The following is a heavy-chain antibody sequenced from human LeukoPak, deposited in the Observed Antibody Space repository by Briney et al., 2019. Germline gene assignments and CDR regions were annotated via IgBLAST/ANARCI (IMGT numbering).Heavy chain of an antibody. J-gene: IGHJ6*03. CDR1: DDSITMYY. Sequence: SETLSLTCSVSDDSITMYYWTWIRQPPGKGLEWIGYVGHTGSTNFNPSLNGRVSISRDTTKNLFSLRLRSVTAADTAVYFCARGRVSSSTWYSTYYYHFYMDVWGKGTTVTVSS. CDR3: ARGRVSSSTWYSTYYYHFYMDV. D-gene: IGHD1-1*01. V-gene: IGHV4-59*01. CDR2: VGHTGST.